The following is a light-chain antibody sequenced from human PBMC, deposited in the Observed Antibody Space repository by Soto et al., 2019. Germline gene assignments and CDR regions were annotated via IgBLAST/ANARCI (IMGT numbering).Light chain of an antibody. CDR2: NNN. V-gene: IGLV1-44*01. Sequence: QSLPTQAPCASGTPGHTFIILCSRSRSDIGSNSVNWYQHLPGTAPKLLIYNNNQRPSWVPDRFSGSKYGTSASLAMSGLQSEDEADYYCAAWDDSLTGPVFGTGTKVTVL. J-gene: IGLJ1*01. CDR1: RSDIGSNS. CDR3: AAWDDSLTGPV.